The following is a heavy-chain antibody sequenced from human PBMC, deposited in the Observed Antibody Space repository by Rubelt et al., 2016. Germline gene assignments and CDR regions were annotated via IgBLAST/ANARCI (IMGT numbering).Heavy chain of an antibody. Sequence: LQKPSETLSLTCSVSGASISSYYWSWIRQPPGKGLEWIASFYHTGSTTYNPSLKSRVTMSVDTSKKQFSLKVRSVTAADTAVYYCAREVPVDGTAFDPWGQGTLVTVSS. CDR1: GASISSYY. V-gene: IGHV4-59*01. D-gene: IGHD6-19*01. CDR3: AREVPVDGTAFDP. J-gene: IGHJ5*02. CDR2: FYHTGST.